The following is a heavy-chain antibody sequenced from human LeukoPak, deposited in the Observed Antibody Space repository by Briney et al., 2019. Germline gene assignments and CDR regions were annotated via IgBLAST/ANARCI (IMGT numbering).Heavy chain of an antibody. CDR3: ATGGVVPAAIQHISLDY. D-gene: IGHD2-2*01. V-gene: IGHV1-24*01. J-gene: IGHJ4*02. Sequence: AASVKVSCKVSGYTLTELSMHWVRQAPGKGLEWVGGFDPEDGETIYAQKFQGRVTMTEDTSTDTAYMELSSLRPEDTAVYYCATGGVVPAAIQHISLDYWGQGTLVTVSS. CDR2: FDPEDGET. CDR1: GYTLTELS.